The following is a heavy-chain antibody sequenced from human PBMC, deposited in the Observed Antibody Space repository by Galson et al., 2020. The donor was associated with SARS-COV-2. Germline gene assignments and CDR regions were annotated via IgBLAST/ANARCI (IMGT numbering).Heavy chain of an antibody. V-gene: IGHV3-11*01. CDR2: ISSSGSTI. J-gene: IGHJ3*02. CDR1: GFTFSDYY. Sequence: GGSLSLSCAASGFTFSDYYKSWIRKAPGKGLAWVSYISSSGSTIYYADSVKGRFNISRDNAKNSLYLQMNSLRAEDTAVYYCARDVGVMQRPNAFDIGCQGTMVTVSS. D-gene: IGHD2-21*01. CDR3: ARDVGVMQRPNAFDI.